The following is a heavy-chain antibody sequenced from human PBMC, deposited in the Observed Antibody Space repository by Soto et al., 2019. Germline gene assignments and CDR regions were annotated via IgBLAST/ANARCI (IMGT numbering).Heavy chain of an antibody. V-gene: IGHV4-59*01. D-gene: IGHD2-2*03. J-gene: IGHJ5*02. CDR1: GDFITNYY. CDR3: ARLDRGANWFDP. CDR2: MYYSGST. Sequence: PSETLSLTCTVSGDFITNYYWSWIRQPPGRGLELIGYMYYSGSTNYNPSLKSRVTISLDTSKTQFSLNLRSVITADTAVYYCARLDRGANWFDPWGPGTLVT.